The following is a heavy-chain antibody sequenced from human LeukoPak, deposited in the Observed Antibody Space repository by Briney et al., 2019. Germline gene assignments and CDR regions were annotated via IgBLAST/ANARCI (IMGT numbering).Heavy chain of an antibody. CDR3: ARDMSFSTSGWYGELDN. J-gene: IGHJ4*02. Sequence: GGSLRLSCAVSGFIFDDFWMSWVRQAPGKGLEWVANIKQDGSEMYYVDSVKGRFTISRDNAKSSLFLQMNSLRVEDTALYYCARDMSFSTSGWYGELDNWGQGTLVTVSS. D-gene: IGHD6-19*01. CDR1: GFIFDDFW. CDR2: IKQDGSEM. V-gene: IGHV3-7*05.